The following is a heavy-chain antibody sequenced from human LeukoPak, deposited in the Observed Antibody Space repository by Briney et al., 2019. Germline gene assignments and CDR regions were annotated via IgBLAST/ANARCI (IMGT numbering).Heavy chain of an antibody. CDR3: ARDTGATLNFDY. J-gene: IGHJ4*02. CDR2: ISSSSSYI. Sequence: GGSLRLSCAASGFTFSSYSMTWVRQAPGKGLEWVSSISSSSSYIYYADSVKGRFTTSRDDAKNSLYLQMNSLRAEDTAVYYCARDTGATLNFDYWGQGTLVTVSS. CDR1: GFTFSSYS. D-gene: IGHD1-26*01. V-gene: IGHV3-21*01.